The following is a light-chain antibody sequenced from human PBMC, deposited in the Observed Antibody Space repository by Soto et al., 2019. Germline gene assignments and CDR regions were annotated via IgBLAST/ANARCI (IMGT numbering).Light chain of an antibody. Sequence: EIVLTQSPDTLSLSPGERATLSCRASQSVSSSLAWYQQTPGQAPRLLIYDASNRATGIPVRFSGSGSGTDFTLTISSLEPEDFAVYYWQQRSNWPYTFGQGTKLEIK. J-gene: IGKJ2*01. CDR1: QSVSSS. CDR2: DAS. CDR3: QQRSNWPYT. V-gene: IGKV3-11*01.